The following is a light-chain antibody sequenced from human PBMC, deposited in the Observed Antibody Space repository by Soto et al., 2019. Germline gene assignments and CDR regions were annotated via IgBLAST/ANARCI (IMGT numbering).Light chain of an antibody. Sequence: QSALTQPASMSGSPGQSITISCIGTSSDVGGYNYVSWYQHHPGKAPKLMIYDVSNRPSGVSNRFSGSKSGNTASLTISGLQAEDEADYYCSSYTSSSTFVLFGGGTKLTVL. V-gene: IGLV2-14*03. J-gene: IGLJ2*01. CDR1: SSDVGGYNY. CDR3: SSYTSSSTFVL. CDR2: DVS.